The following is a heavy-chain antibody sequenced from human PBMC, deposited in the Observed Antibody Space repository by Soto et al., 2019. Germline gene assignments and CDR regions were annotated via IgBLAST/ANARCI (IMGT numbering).Heavy chain of an antibody. CDR3: ARFLWSDTSLYYFDY. CDR2: IYWDDDK. V-gene: IGHV2-5*02. D-gene: IGHD3-3*01. CDR1: GFSLTGSGVG. J-gene: IGHJ4*02. Sequence: QITLKESGPTLVKPTQTLTLTCTFSGFSLTGSGVGVGWIRQPPGKALEWLALIYWDDDKRYSPSLKSRLTITKDPSKNQVALTVTNMDPVDTATYYCARFLWSDTSLYYFDYWGQGTLVTVSS.